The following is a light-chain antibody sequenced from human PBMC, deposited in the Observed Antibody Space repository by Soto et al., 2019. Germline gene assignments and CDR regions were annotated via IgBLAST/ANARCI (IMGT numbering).Light chain of an antibody. V-gene: IGKV3-15*01. CDR2: GAS. J-gene: IGKJ2*01. CDR3: QQYNKWPPYT. CDR1: QSVSSN. Sequence: EIVMTQSPANLSVSPGERATLSCRASQSVSSNLAWYQQKPGQGPRLLIYGASTRATSIPARFSGSGSGTEFTLPINSLQSEEFAVYYGQQYNKWPPYTFGQGTKLEIK.